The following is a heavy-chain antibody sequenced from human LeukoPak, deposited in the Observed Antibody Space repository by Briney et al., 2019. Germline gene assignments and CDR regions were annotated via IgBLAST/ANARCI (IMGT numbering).Heavy chain of an antibody. CDR2: ISSSSSYI. Sequence: GGSLRLSCAASGFTFSSYSMNWVRQAPGKGLEWVSSISSSSSYIYYADSVKGRFTISRDNAKNSLYLQMNSLRAEDTAVYYCTRVEETATTAAIIRKYSYYYYYMDVWGKGNTVTVSS. CDR1: GFTFSSYS. D-gene: IGHD4-11*01. J-gene: IGHJ6*03. CDR3: TRVEETATTAAIIRKYSYYYYYMDV. V-gene: IGHV3-21*01.